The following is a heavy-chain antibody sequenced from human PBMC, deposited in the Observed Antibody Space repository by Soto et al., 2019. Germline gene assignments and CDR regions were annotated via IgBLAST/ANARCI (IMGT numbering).Heavy chain of an antibody. Sequence: SGESLKISCQASGYSFTNYWITWVRQMPGKGLEWMGKIDPIDSYTNYSPSFQGRVTISADKSTGTTYLQWSSLKASDTAMYYCARQGYSTSMGYYYDMDVWGQGTTVTVS. CDR1: GYSFTNYW. D-gene: IGHD6-13*01. V-gene: IGHV5-10-1*01. CDR3: ARQGYSTSMGYYYDMDV. CDR2: IDPIDSYT. J-gene: IGHJ6*02.